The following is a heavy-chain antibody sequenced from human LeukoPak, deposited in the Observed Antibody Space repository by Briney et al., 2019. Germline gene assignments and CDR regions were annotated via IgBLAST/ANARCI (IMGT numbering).Heavy chain of an antibody. V-gene: IGHV3-21*01. D-gene: IGHD3-3*01. Sequence: GGSLRLSCATSAFIFNNAWMSWVRQAPGKGLEWVSSISSSSSYIYYADSVKGRFTISRDNAKNSLYLQMNSLRAEDTAVYYCARMGSYYDFWSGYYDAEYFQHWGQGTLVTVSS. CDR1: AFIFNNAW. CDR2: ISSSSSYI. J-gene: IGHJ1*01. CDR3: ARMGSYYDFWSGYYDAEYFQH.